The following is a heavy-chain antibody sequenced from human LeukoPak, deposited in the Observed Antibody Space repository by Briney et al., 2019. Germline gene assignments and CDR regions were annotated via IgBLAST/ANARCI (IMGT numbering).Heavy chain of an antibody. Sequence: TGGSLRLSSAASGFTYDDYAMHWVRQAPGKGLEWVSGISWNSGSIGYADSVKGRFTISRDNSKNTLYLQMNSLRAEDTAVYYCAKEVDYDSSGYNQNWGQGTLVTVSS. D-gene: IGHD3-22*01. J-gene: IGHJ4*02. CDR2: ISWNSGSI. CDR3: AKEVDYDSSGYNQN. CDR1: GFTYDDYA. V-gene: IGHV3-9*01.